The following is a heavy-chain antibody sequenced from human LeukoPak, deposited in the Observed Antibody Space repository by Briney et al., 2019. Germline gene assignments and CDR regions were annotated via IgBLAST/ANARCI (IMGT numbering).Heavy chain of an antibody. V-gene: IGHV3-23*01. J-gene: IGHJ1*01. D-gene: IGHD2-21*02. CDR2: ISGSGGST. Sequence: GGSLRLSCAASGFTFSSYAMSWVRQAPGKGLEWVSAISGSGGSTYYADSVKGRFTISRDNSKNTLYLQMNSLRAEDTAVYYCAKYGLYCGGDCYIEYFQHWGQGTLVTVSS. CDR1: GFTFSSYA. CDR3: AKYGLYCGGDCYIEYFQH.